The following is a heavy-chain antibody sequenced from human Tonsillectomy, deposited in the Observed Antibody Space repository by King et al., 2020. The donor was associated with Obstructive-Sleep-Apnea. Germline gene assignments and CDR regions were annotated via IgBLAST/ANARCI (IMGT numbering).Heavy chain of an antibody. CDR2: IYYSGST. V-gene: IGHV4-59*01. J-gene: IGHJ3*02. Sequence: VQLQESGPGLVKPSETLSLTCTVSGVSISSYYWSWIRQPPGKGLEWIGYIYYSGSTNYNPSLKSRVTISVNTSKNQFSLKLSSVTAADTAVYYCARYGSKIGVDAFDIWGQGTMVTVSS. CDR3: ARYGSKIGVDAFDI. D-gene: IGHD3-16*01. CDR1: GVSISSYY.